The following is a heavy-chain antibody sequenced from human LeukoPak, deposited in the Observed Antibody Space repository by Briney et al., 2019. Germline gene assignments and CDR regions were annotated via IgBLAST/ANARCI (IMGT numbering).Heavy chain of an antibody. D-gene: IGHD6-13*01. CDR3: ARGKAAAGNSLWFDP. Sequence: SQTLSLTCTVSGGSISSGSYYWSWIRQPPGKGLEWIGEINHSGSTNYNPSLKSRFTISVDTSKNHFSLKLSSVTAADTAVYYCARGKAAAGNSLWFDPWGQGTLVTVSS. V-gene: IGHV4-39*02. J-gene: IGHJ5*02. CDR2: INHSGST. CDR1: GGSISSGSYY.